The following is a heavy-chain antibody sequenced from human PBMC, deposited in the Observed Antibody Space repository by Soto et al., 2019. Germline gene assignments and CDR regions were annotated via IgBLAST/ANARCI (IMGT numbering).Heavy chain of an antibody. CDR3: VRDSGAKLSSS. CDR2: IVPIYRTA. V-gene: IGHV1-69*13. CDR1: GGTFSSYR. Sequence: SVKVSCKASGGTFSSYRINWVRQAPGQGLEWVRGIVPIYRTADYAQKFQGRVTITADESARTSYMELRSLKSQDTAVYYCVRDSGAKLSSSWGQGTLVTAPQ. J-gene: IGHJ4*02. D-gene: IGHD6-13*01.